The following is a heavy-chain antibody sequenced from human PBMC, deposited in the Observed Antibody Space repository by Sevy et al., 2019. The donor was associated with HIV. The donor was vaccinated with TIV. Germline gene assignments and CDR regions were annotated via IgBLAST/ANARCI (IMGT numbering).Heavy chain of an antibody. V-gene: IGHV3-30-3*01. CDR3: ARDQVVSYGDSYLDD. J-gene: IGHJ4*02. CDR2: ISYDGSNK. Sequence: GGSLRLSCAASGFTFSSYAMHWVRQAPGKGLEWVAVISYDGSNKYYGDSVKGRFTISRDNSKNTLYLQMNSLIAEDTAVYYCARDQVVSYGDSYLDDWGQGTLVTVSS. CDR1: GFTFSSYA. D-gene: IGHD4-17*01.